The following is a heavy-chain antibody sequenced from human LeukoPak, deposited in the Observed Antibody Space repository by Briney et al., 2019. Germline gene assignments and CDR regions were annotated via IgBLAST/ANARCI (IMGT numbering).Heavy chain of an antibody. CDR2: INHSGST. Sequence: SETLSLTCAVYGGSFSGYYWSWIRQPPGKGLEWIGEINHSGSTNYNPSLKSRVTISVDTSKNQFSLKLSSVTAADTAVYYCARALGYCSSTSCGDYYMDVRGKGTTVTVSS. CDR3: ARALGYCSSTSCGDYYMDV. V-gene: IGHV4-34*01. J-gene: IGHJ6*03. D-gene: IGHD2-2*01. CDR1: GGSFSGYY.